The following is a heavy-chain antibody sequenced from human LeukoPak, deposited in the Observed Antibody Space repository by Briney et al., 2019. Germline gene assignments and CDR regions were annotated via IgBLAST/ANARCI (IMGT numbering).Heavy chain of an antibody. J-gene: IGHJ4*02. CDR1: GYSISSDYE. Sequence: SETLSLTCTVSGYSISSDYEWCCIRQPPGKGLEWIGYIYYSGSTNYNPSLKSRFPISVDTSKNQLSLKLSSVTAADTAVYYCARVYGSSWFYVYWGQGALVTVSS. D-gene: IGHD6-13*01. CDR3: ARVYGSSWFYVY. V-gene: IGHV4-61*01. CDR2: IYYSGST.